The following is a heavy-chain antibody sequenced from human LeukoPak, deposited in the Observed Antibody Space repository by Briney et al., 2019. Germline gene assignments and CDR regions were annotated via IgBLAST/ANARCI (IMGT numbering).Heavy chain of an antibody. CDR3: ARPKFGHGGSWYKRAVAFDI. J-gene: IGHJ3*02. Sequence: SETLSLTCTVSGGSISSSSYYWGWIRQPPGKGLEWIGSIYYSGSTYYNPSLKSRVTISVDTSKNQFSLKLSSVTAADTAVYYCARPKFGHGGSWYKRAVAFDIWGQGTMVTVSS. V-gene: IGHV4-39*01. CDR1: GGSISSSSYY. D-gene: IGHD6-13*01. CDR2: IYYSGST.